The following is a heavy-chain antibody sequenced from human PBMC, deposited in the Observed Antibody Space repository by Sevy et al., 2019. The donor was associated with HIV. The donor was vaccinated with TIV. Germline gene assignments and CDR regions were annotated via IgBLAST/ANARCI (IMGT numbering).Heavy chain of an antibody. V-gene: IGHV4-31*03. CDR1: GGSISSGGYY. CDR3: AGDYDDSSGYEGYWFDP. CDR2: IYYSGST. J-gene: IGHJ5*02. D-gene: IGHD3-22*01. Sequence: SETLSLTCTVSGGSISSGGYYWSWIRQHPGKGLEWIGYIYYSGSTYYNPSLKSRVTISVDTCKNQFSLKLSYVTAADTAVYYCAGDYDDSSGYEGYWFDPWGQGTLVTVSS.